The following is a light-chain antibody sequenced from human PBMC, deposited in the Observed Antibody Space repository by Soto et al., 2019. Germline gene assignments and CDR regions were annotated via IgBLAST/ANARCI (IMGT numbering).Light chain of an antibody. V-gene: IGKV3-20*01. CDR1: QSVSSN. CDR2: GTS. CDR3: HQYGSSPGT. J-gene: IGKJ1*01. Sequence: EILMTQSPATLSVSPGDRSTLSCRAGQSVSSNLAWYQQKPGQAPRLLIYGTSSRATGIPDRFSGSGSGTDFTLTISRLEPEDFAVYYCHQYGSSPGTFGQGTKVDI.